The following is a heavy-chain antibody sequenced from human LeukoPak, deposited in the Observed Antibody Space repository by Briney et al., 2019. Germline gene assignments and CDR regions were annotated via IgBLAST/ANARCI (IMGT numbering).Heavy chain of an antibody. D-gene: IGHD3-10*01. Sequence: GGSLRLSCAASGFTFSGHYMDWVRQAPGKGLEWVGRTRNKANSYTTEYAASVKGRFTISRDDSKNSLYLQMNSLKTEDTAVYYCARTSGVDAFDIWGQGTMVTVSS. J-gene: IGHJ3*02. CDR1: GFTFSGHY. V-gene: IGHV3-72*01. CDR3: ARTSGVDAFDI. CDR2: TRNKANSYTT.